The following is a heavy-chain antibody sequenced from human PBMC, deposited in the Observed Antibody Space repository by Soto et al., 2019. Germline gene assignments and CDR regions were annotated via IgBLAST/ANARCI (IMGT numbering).Heavy chain of an antibody. D-gene: IGHD3-16*01. CDR1: GFTFSTYS. CDR2: ISSSSSYI. CDR3: ATRERALDY. J-gene: IGHJ4*02. Sequence: PGGSLRLSCAASGFTFSTYSMNWVRQAPGKGLEWVSSISSSSSYIYYADSVKGRFTISRDNSKNTLYLQMNTPRPEDTAVYYCATRERALDYWGQGTLVTVSS. V-gene: IGHV3-21*01.